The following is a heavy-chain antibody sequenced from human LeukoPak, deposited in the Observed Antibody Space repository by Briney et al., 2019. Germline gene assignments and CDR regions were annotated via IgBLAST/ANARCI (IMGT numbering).Heavy chain of an antibody. CDR3: ARIIMVSSGYYSPFIDY. Sequence: PSETLSLTCTVSGGSISSSFYYWGWIRQPPGKGLEWIGSIYHSGSTYHNPSLKSRVTISVDTSRNQFSLNLSSVTAADTAVYYCARIIMVSSGYYSPFIDYWGQGTLVTVSS. J-gene: IGHJ4*02. CDR1: GGSISSSFYY. V-gene: IGHV4-39*01. CDR2: IYHSGST. D-gene: IGHD3-22*01.